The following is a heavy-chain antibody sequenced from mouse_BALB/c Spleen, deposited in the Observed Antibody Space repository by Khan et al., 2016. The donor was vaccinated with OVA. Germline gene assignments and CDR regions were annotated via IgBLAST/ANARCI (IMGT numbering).Heavy chain of an antibody. CDR2: IWGDGST. Sequence: QVQLQQSGPGLVAPSQSLSITCTVSGFSLTTYGVNWIRQPPGKGLEWLGIIWGDGSTNYHSALLSRLSISKDNSKSQVFLKLNSLQTDETATYYCAKWGDGSTYAMDYWGQGTSVTVSS. J-gene: IGHJ4*01. D-gene: IGHD2-3*01. CDR1: GFSLTTYG. V-gene: IGHV2-3*01. CDR3: AKWGDGSTYAMDY.